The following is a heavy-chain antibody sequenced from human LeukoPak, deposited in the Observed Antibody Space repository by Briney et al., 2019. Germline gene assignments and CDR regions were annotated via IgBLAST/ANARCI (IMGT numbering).Heavy chain of an antibody. Sequence: GGSLRLSCAASGFTFSSYAMHWVRQAPGKGLEWVAVISYDGSNKYYADSVKGRFTISRDNSKNTLYLQMNSLRAEDTAVYYCARPYNWNDYYSMDVWGQGTTVTVSS. CDR2: ISYDGSNK. CDR1: GFTFSSYA. CDR3: ARPYNWNDYYSMDV. V-gene: IGHV3-30-3*01. D-gene: IGHD1-1*01. J-gene: IGHJ6*02.